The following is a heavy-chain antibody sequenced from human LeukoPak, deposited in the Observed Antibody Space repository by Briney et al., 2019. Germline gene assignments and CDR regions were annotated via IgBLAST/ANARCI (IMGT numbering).Heavy chain of an antibody. CDR3: ARGGYSSLSPDH. V-gene: IGHV3-21*01. CDR2: ISSSSSYI. CDR1: GFTFSSYS. D-gene: IGHD6-6*01. J-gene: IGHJ4*02. Sequence: GGSLRLSCAASGFTFSSYSMNWVRQAPGKGLEWVSSISSSSSYIYYADSVKGRFTISRDNAKNSLYLQMNSLRAEDTAVYYCARGGYSSLSPDHWGQGTLVTVSS.